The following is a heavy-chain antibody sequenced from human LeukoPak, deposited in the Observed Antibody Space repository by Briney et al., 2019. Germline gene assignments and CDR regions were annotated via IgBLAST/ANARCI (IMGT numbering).Heavy chain of an antibody. CDR1: GFTFITYW. CDR2: IKQDGSEK. CDR3: ARRGTSSSWAHFDY. V-gene: IGHV3-7*05. J-gene: IGHJ4*02. D-gene: IGHD6-13*01. Sequence: PGGSLKLSCAASGFTFITYWLTWVRQARGKGLEWVTNIKQDGSEKYYVDSVKGRFTISRDNVNNSLYLQMNSLGVEDTAVYYCARRGTSSSWAHFDYWGQGTLVTVSS.